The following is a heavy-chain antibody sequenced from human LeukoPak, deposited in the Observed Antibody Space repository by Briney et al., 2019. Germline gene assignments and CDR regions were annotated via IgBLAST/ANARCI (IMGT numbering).Heavy chain of an antibody. CDR2: INHSGST. CDR1: GGSFSGYY. J-gene: IGHJ4*02. CDR3: ARSYSNPRYYFDY. V-gene: IGHV4-34*01. Sequence: SETLSLTCAVYGGSFSGYYWSWIRQPPGKGLEWIGEINHSGSTNYNPSLKSRVTISVDTSKNQFSLKLSSVTAADTAVYYCARSYSNPRYYFDYWGQGTLVTVSS. D-gene: IGHD4-11*01.